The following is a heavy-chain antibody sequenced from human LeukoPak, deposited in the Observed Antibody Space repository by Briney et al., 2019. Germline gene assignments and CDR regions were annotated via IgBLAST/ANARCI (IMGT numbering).Heavy chain of an antibody. J-gene: IGHJ4*02. CDR3: ANFMITFGGVIPN. Sequence: GGPLTLSCAASGFTFSSYAMSGVRQAPGKGLEWVSAISGSGGSTYYADSVKGRFTISRDNSKNTLYLQMNSLRAEDTAVYYCANFMITFGGVIPNWGQGTLVTVSS. CDR2: ISGSGGST. V-gene: IGHV3-23*01. CDR1: GFTFSSYA. D-gene: IGHD3-16*02.